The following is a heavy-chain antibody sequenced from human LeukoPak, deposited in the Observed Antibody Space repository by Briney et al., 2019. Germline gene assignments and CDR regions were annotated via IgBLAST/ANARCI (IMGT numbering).Heavy chain of an antibody. CDR2: ISGSGGST. CDR1: GFTFSSYA. CDR3: AKDQTGYSRSWYGWAFDY. J-gene: IGHJ4*02. D-gene: IGHD6-13*01. V-gene: IGHV3-23*01. Sequence: GGSLRLSCAASGFTFSSYAMSWVRQAPGKGLEWVSAISGSGGSTYYADSVKGRFTISRDNSKNTLYLQMNSLGAEDTAVYYCAKDQTGYSRSWYGWAFDYWGQGTLVTVSS.